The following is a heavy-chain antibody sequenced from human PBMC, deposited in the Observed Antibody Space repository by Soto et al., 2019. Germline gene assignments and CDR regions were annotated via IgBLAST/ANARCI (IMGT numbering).Heavy chain of an antibody. V-gene: IGHV1-8*01. D-gene: IGHD4-17*01. CDR1: GDSFTSCD. Sequence: ASVKVCWEACGDSFTSCDRRWVRQATGQGLEWMGWMNPNSGNTGYAQKFQGRVTMTRNTSISTAYMELSSLRSEDTAVYYCASSYGDCGYYYYMDVWGKGTTVTVSS. CDR3: ASSYGDCGYYYYMDV. J-gene: IGHJ6*03. CDR2: MNPNSGNT.